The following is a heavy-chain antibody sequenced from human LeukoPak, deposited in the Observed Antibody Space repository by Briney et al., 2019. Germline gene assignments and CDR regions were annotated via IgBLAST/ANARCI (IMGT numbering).Heavy chain of an antibody. V-gene: IGHV4-34*01. Sequence: SETLSLTCAVYGGSFSGYYWSWIRQPPGKGLEWIGEINHSGSTNYNPSLKSRVTISVDTSKNQFSLKLSSVTAADTAVYYCARPGVVPYFFDYWGQGTLVTVSS. D-gene: IGHD3-3*01. J-gene: IGHJ4*02. CDR1: GGSFSGYY. CDR2: INHSGST. CDR3: ARPGVVPYFFDY.